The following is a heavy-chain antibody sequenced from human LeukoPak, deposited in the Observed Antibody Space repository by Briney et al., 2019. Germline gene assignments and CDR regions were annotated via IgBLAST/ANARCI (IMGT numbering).Heavy chain of an antibody. CDR2: ISSRSGAAI. CDR3: VRVGNRDQDYYYSYMDV. J-gene: IGHJ6*03. Sequence: GGSLTLSCAASGFTFGAYYMSWIRQAPGKGLEWVSYISSRSGAAIYYADSVKGRFTICRDNAQNSLYLQMDSLRAEDTALYYCVRVGNRDQDYYYSYMDVWGRGTTVTVSS. CDR1: GFTFGAYY. V-gene: IGHV3-11*01. D-gene: IGHD5-24*01.